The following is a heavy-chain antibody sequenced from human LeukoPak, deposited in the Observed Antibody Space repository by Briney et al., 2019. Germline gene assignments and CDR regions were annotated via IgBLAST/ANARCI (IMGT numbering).Heavy chain of an antibody. J-gene: IGHJ4*02. CDR1: GFTFSPYA. V-gene: IGHV3-30-3*01. D-gene: IGHD6-13*01. Sequence: PGGSLRLSCAASGFTFSPYAMHWVRQAPGKGLEWVAVISYDGSNKYYADSVKGRFTISRDNSKNTLYLQMNSLRAEDTAVYFCHSGITAAGSHNWGQGTLVTVSS. CDR3: HSGITAAGSHN. CDR2: ISYDGSNK.